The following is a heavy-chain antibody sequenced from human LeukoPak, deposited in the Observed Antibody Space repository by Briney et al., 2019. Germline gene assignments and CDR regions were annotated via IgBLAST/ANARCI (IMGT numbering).Heavy chain of an antibody. D-gene: IGHD3-9*01. CDR3: AKDTVDILTGSTEQWLVLGGY. CDR2: ISGDGGST. V-gene: IGHV3-43*02. J-gene: IGHJ4*02. CDR1: GFTFDDYA. Sequence: GGSLRLSCAASGFTFDDYAMHWVRQAPGKGLEWVSLISGDGGSTYYADSVKGRFTISRDNSKNSLYLQMNSLRTEDTALYYCAKDTVDILTGSTEQWLVLGGYWGQGTLVTVSS.